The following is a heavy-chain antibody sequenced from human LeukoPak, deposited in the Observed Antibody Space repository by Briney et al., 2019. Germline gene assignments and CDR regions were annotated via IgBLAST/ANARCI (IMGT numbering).Heavy chain of an antibody. V-gene: IGHV3-48*03. CDR2: ISRSGTTI. CDR1: GFTFSSYE. CDR3: ALASGYDYGYCDY. J-gene: IGHJ4*02. D-gene: IGHD5-12*01. Sequence: TLSLSCAASGFTFSSYEMNSVRQAPGKGLEWVLYISRSGTTIYYADSVKGRFTSSRDNAQDSLYVQMNSLRAEDTAVYYCALASGYDYGYCDYWGQGTVVTVSS.